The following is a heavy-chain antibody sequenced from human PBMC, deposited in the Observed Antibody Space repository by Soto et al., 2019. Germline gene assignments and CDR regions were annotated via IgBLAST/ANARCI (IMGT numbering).Heavy chain of an antibody. CDR2: ISGSGGGT. CDR3: AVRGVTSPVGYYYGMDV. Sequence: EVQLLESGGGLVQPGGSLRLSCAASGFTFSSYAMSWVRQAPGKGLEWVSAISGSGGGTYYADSVKGRFTISRDNSKNTLCLQRNSLRAEDTAVCYCAVRGVTSPVGYYYGMDVWGQGATVTVSS. J-gene: IGHJ6*02. D-gene: IGHD3-10*01. CDR1: GFTFSSYA. V-gene: IGHV3-23*01.